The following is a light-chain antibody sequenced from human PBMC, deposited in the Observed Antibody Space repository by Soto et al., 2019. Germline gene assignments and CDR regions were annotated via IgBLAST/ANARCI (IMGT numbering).Light chain of an antibody. J-gene: IGKJ5*01. CDR2: GAS. V-gene: IGKV3-20*01. Sequence: VVLTLSPGTLSLSQGERATLSCRASQSISSTYLAWYQQKPGQAPRLLIYGASTRATGIPDRFSGSGSGTDFTLTISRLEPEDFAVYYCQQYGSSPSPITFGQGTLPEIK. CDR1: QSISSTY. CDR3: QQYGSSPSPIT.